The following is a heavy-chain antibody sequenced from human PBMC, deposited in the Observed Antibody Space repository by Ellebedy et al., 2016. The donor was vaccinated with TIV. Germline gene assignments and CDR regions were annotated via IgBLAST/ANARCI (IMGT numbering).Heavy chain of an antibody. J-gene: IGHJ4*02. D-gene: IGHD3-10*01. Sequence: GESLKISCAASGFTVSSNYMSWVRQAPGKGLEWVSVIYSGGSTYYADSVKGRFTISRDNSKNTLYLQMNSLRAEDTAVYYCARDPLGYYFDYWGQGTLVTVSS. CDR3: ARDPLGYYFDY. CDR1: GFTVSSNY. CDR2: IYSGGST. V-gene: IGHV3-53*01.